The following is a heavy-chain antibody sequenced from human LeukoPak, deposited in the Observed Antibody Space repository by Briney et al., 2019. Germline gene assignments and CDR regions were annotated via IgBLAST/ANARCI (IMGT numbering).Heavy chain of an antibody. J-gene: IGHJ4*02. CDR1: GFTVSGNY. Sequence: GGSLRLSCAASGFTVSGNYMSWVRQAPGKGLEWLSVIHRGGNTYYADSVKGRFTISRDSPKNTVFLQMDSLRAGDTAVYYCARDPGYGLGVDYGDYWGQGTLVTVSS. CDR2: IHRGGNT. V-gene: IGHV3-66*01. D-gene: IGHD3-10*01. CDR3: ARDPGYGLGVDYGDY.